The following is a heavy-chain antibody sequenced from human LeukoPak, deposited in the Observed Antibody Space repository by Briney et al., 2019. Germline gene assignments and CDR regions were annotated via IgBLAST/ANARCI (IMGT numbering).Heavy chain of an antibody. CDR3: ARSFEYYDFWSGSFYGMDV. CDR1: GFTFSNFW. CDR2: IKQDETEK. V-gene: IGHV3-7*01. D-gene: IGHD3-3*01. J-gene: IGHJ6*02. Sequence: PGGSLRLSCTASGFTFSNFWMGWVRQAPGKGLEWVANIKQDETEKFYLGSVKGRFTISRDNAKNSLYLQMNSLRAEDTAVYYCARSFEYYDFWSGSFYGMDVWGQGTTVTVSS.